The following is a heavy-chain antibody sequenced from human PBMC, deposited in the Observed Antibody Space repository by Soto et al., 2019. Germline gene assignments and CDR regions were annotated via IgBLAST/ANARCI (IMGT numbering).Heavy chain of an antibody. V-gene: IGHV4-39*01. J-gene: IGHJ6*02. Sequence: SETLSLTCTVSGDSINSYSYYWGWIRQPPGKGLEWIGSIFYSGYTYYNPSLKSRVSMSIDTSKNQFSLRLTSVTATDTAVYYCASIAVSGTWGMDVWGQGTTVTVSS. CDR1: GDSINSYSYY. CDR3: ASIAVSGTWGMDV. D-gene: IGHD6-19*01. CDR2: IFYSGYT.